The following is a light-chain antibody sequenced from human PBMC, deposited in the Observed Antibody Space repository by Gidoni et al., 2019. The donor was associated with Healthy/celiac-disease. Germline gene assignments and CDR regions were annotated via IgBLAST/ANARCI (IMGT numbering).Light chain of an antibody. Sequence: ELVLTQSPGTLSFSPVERATLSRMASQRVSSSYLAWYQQKPGQAPRLLIYGAYSRATGSPDRFSGSGSGTDFTRTSSRLEPEDCAVYYCQQYGSSPPWTFGQXTKVEIK. CDR3: QQYGSSPPWT. J-gene: IGKJ1*01. CDR1: QRVSSSY. V-gene: IGKV3-20*01. CDR2: GAY.